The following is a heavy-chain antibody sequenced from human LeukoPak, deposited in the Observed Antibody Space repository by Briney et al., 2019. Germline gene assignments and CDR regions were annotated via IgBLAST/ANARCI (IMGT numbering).Heavy chain of an antibody. CDR2: IQFDGNNE. CDR1: GFTFSDYG. J-gene: IGHJ4*02. V-gene: IGHV3-30*02. Sequence: GGSLRLSCAASGFTFSDYGMHWVRQAPGKGLQWVAFIQFDGNNEYYADSVKGRFTISRDNAKNSLYLQMNRLRAEDTAVYYCAREQVDYWGQGTLVTVSS. CDR3: AREQVDY. D-gene: IGHD1-26*01.